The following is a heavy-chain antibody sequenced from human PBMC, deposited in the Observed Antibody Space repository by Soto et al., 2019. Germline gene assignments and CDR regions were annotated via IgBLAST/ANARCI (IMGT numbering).Heavy chain of an antibody. J-gene: IGHJ6*03. V-gene: IGHV3-74*01. D-gene: IGHD5-12*01. CDR2: INSDGGTT. CDR3: ARGARGYYYMYV. Sequence: EVQLVESGGGLVQHGGSLRLSCAASGFTFSNYWIHWVRQAPGKGLVWLSRINSDGGTTNYADSVKGRFTISRDNAKNTLSLQMNSLGADDTAVYYCARGARGYYYMYVWGKGTTVTVSS. CDR1: GFTFSNYW.